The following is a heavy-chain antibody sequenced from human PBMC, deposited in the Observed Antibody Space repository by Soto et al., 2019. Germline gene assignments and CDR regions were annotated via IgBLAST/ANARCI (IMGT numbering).Heavy chain of an antibody. CDR3: ARFRGGSSNTYYFYYGMDF. CDR2: ISAYNGNT. Sequence: ASVKVSCKASGYTFTSYGISWVRQAPGQGLDWMGWISAYNGNTKYAQDLQGRVTMTTDTSTSTAYMELRSLRSDDTAVYYCARFRGGSSNTYYFYYGMDFWGQGTTVTVSS. CDR1: GYTFTSYG. V-gene: IGHV1-18*01. J-gene: IGHJ6*02. D-gene: IGHD2-15*01.